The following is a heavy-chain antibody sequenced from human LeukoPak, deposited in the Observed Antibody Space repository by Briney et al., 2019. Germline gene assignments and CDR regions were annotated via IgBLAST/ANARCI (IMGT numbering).Heavy chain of an antibody. D-gene: IGHD3-22*01. Sequence: GGSLRLSCAASGFTFSSYWMSWVRQAPGKGLEWVANIKQDGSEKYYVDSVKGRFTISRDNAKNSLYLQMTSLKPEDTAVYYCAKKLIGDVDYFDYWGQGTLVTVSS. J-gene: IGHJ4*02. CDR1: GFTFSSYW. V-gene: IGHV3-7*01. CDR3: AKKLIGDVDYFDY. CDR2: IKQDGSEK.